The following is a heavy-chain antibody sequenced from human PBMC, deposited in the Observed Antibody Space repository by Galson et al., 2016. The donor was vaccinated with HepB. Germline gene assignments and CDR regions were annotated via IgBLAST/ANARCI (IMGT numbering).Heavy chain of an antibody. CDR1: GLTFSDFY. D-gene: IGHD6-19*01. V-gene: IGHV3-11*06. CDR3: ARVDYGSGWREGWFDP. Sequence: SLRLSCAASGLTFSDFYMSWIRQAPGKGLEWVSYISSSSSHTNYAGSVKGRFTISRDNANNSLYLQMNSLRVEDTAVYYCARVDYGSGWREGWFDPWGQGTLVTVSS. J-gene: IGHJ5*02. CDR2: ISSSSSHT.